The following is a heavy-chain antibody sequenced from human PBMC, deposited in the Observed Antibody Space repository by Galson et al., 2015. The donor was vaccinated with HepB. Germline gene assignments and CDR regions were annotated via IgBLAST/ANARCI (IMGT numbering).Heavy chain of an antibody. D-gene: IGHD6-19*01. J-gene: IGHJ4*02. CDR2: IFYSGTT. CDR3: ARYSSGWYFYFDS. CDR1: GGSINNYH. V-gene: IGHV4-59*01. Sequence: ETLSLTCTVSGGSINNYHWGWIRQPPGKGLEWIGYIFYSGTTNYNPSLESRVTMSVDTSKNQFSLSLSSVTAADTAVYYCARYSSGWYFYFDSWGQGTLVTVSS.